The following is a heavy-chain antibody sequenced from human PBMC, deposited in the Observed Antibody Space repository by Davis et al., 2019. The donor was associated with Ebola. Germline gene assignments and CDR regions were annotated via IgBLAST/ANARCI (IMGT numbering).Heavy chain of an antibody. J-gene: IGHJ5*02. V-gene: IGHV1-18*01. CDR1: GYTFRSYG. Sequence: AASVKVSCKASGYTFRSYGISWVRQAPGQGLEWVGWINSHNGNTNYAQKLQGRVTMTTDTSTSTAYMELRSLRSDDTAVYYCARDQFQDYSNYAQVRFDPRGQGTLVTVSS. CDR2: INSHNGNT. CDR3: ARDQFQDYSNYAQVRFDP. D-gene: IGHD4-11*01.